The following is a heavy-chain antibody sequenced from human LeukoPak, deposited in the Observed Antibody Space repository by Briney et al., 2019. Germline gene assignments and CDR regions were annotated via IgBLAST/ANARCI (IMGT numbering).Heavy chain of an antibody. CDR2: INAGNGNT. CDR3: ARLRSPQFYSSGPYFDY. Sequence: GASVKVSCKASGYTFTSYGISWVRQAPGQRLEWMGWINAGNGNTKYSQKFQGRVTITRDTSASTAYMELSSLRSEDTAVYYCARLRSPQFYSSGPYFDYWGQGTLVTVSS. J-gene: IGHJ4*02. V-gene: IGHV1-3*01. D-gene: IGHD6-19*01. CDR1: GYTFTSYG.